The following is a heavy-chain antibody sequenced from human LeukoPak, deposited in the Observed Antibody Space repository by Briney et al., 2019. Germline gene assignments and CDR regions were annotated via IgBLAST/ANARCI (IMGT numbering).Heavy chain of an antibody. CDR1: GYTFTSYD. Sequence: ASVKVSCKASGYTFTSYDINWVRQATGQGLEWMGWMNPNSGNTGYAQKFQGRVTMTRNTSISTAYMELSSLRSEDTAVYYCARGWQEDSSSPFYYYYYMDVWGKGTTVTVSS. D-gene: IGHD6-13*01. CDR2: MNPNSGNT. CDR3: ARGWQEDSSSPFYYYYYMDV. V-gene: IGHV1-8*01. J-gene: IGHJ6*03.